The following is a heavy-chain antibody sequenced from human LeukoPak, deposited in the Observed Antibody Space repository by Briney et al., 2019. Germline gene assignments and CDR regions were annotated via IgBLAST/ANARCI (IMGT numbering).Heavy chain of an antibody. J-gene: IGHJ5*02. CDR1: GPSISSCSVY. Sequence: SQTLSLTCTVSGPSISSCSVYWTCIRPPAGKALEEIGRIYSGGTTTYNPSAESRVIISVDTSKNKFSLKLSYVTAADTAMYYCARDWRWADNHWFDPWGQGTLVTVSS. D-gene: IGHD3-3*01. CDR2: IYSGGTT. V-gene: IGHV4-61*02. CDR3: ARDWRWADNHWFDP.